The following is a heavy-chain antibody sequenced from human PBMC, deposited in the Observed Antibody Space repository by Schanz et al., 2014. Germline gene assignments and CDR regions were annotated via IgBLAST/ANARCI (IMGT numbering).Heavy chain of an antibody. J-gene: IGHJ4*02. D-gene: IGHD1-26*01. CDR3: ERDSGSLYVVGY. CDR2: MSWNAGSL. V-gene: IGHV3-9*01. CDR1: GFRFDDYA. Sequence: LAESGGGLVQPGRSLRLSCAASGFRFDDYAMHWVRQAPGKGLEWVSGMSWNAGSLGYGDSVKGRFTISRDNDKKSLHLHMNRPRDEAAAVYDRERDSGSLYVVGYWGQGTLVTVSS.